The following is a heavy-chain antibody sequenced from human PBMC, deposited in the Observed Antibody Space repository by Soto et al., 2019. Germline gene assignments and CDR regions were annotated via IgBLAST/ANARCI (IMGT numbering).Heavy chain of an antibody. Sequence: EVQLLESGGNLVQPGGSLRLSCAASGFTFSNFAMSWVRQAPGKGLEWVSAIDGSGLSTYYADSVKGRFTISRDNSKNSGYLQMNSLRAEDTAMYYCAKDGSPRITIFGVVYNLFDPWAQGTLVTVSS. D-gene: IGHD3-3*01. CDR1: GFTFSNFA. V-gene: IGHV3-23*01. J-gene: IGHJ5*02. CDR2: IDGSGLST. CDR3: AKDGSPRITIFGVVYNLFDP.